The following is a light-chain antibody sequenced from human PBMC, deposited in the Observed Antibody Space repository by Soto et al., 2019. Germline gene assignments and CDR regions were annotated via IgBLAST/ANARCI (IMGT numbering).Light chain of an antibody. CDR1: SSNIGRKT. CDR3: SSWDASLNGYV. V-gene: IGLV1-44*01. J-gene: IGLJ1*01. Sequence: QSVLTQPPSASGTPGQRVTISCSGRSSNIGRKTVNWYQQLPGTVPKLLIYNSYQRPSGVPVRFSASKSGTSASLAISGLQSEDEADYYCSSWDASLNGYVFGTGTKVTVL. CDR2: NSY.